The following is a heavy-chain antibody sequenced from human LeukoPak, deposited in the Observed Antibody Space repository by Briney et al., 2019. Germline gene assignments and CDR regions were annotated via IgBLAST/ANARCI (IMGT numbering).Heavy chain of an antibody. J-gene: IGHJ4*02. CDR2: IGQDGSVK. D-gene: IGHD2-15*01. CDR3: GNQCSGGICPEN. V-gene: IGHV3-7*01. CDR1: GFRFTSYW. Sequence: GGSLRLSCAASGFRFTSYWMTWVRQAPGKGLEWVGNIGQDGSVKNYADSVKGRFTISRDNAKNSVFLQMNSLRAEDTAFYYCGNQCSGGICPENWGRGTLVTVTS.